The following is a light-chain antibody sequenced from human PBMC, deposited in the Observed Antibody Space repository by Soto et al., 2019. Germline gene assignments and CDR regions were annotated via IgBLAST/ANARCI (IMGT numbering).Light chain of an antibody. Sequence: EIVLTQSPGTLSLSPGERATLSCRASQSVSRNYLAWYQQRPGQAPRPLIYDAFNRATGIPDRFSGRGSGTDFTLTISRLEPEDFAVYYCQQYGDSPRTFGQGTKVEIK. V-gene: IGKV3-20*01. CDR1: QSVSRNY. CDR3: QQYGDSPRT. J-gene: IGKJ1*01. CDR2: DAF.